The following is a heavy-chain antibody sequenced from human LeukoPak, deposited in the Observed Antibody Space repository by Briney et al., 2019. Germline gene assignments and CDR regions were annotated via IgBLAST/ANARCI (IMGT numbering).Heavy chain of an antibody. V-gene: IGHV3-23*01. J-gene: IGHJ4*02. D-gene: IGHD1-26*01. CDR1: GFIVSSNY. CDR3: AREWEGFDY. Sequence: GGSLRLSCAASGFIVSSNYMSWVRQAPGKGLEWVSAISGSGGSTYYADSVKGRFTISRDNSKNTLYLQMNSLRAEDTAVYYCAREWEGFDYWGQGTLVTVSS. CDR2: ISGSGGST.